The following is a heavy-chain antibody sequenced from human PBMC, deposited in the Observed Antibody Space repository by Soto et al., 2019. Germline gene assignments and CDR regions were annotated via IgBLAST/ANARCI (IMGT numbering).Heavy chain of an antibody. CDR1: GYTFTSYD. J-gene: IGHJ3*02. CDR2: MNPNSGNT. Sequence: QVQLVQSGAEVKKPGASVKVSCKASGYTFTSYDVNWVRQATGQGLEWMGWMNPNSGNTGYAQKFQGRFIMTRNASISTAYMELSSLRSEDTAVYYCARTLTYGGSDCYGRHNDAFDIWGQGSMVTVSS. V-gene: IGHV1-8*01. CDR3: ARTLTYGGSDCYGRHNDAFDI. D-gene: IGHD2-21*02.